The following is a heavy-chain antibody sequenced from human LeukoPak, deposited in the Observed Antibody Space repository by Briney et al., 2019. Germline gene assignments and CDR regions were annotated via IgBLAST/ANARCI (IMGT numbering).Heavy chain of an antibody. CDR2: IYGSGST. CDR1: SYSISSAYY. D-gene: IGHD6-13*01. Sequence: SETLSLTCTVSSYSISSAYYWGWVRQPPGKGLEWIASIYGSGSTYYSPSLKSRVTISVDTSKNQFSLKLSSVTAADTAVYYCAREARAAAGNNYYYYMDVWGKGTTVTVSS. V-gene: IGHV4-38-2*02. CDR3: AREARAAAGNNYYYYMDV. J-gene: IGHJ6*03.